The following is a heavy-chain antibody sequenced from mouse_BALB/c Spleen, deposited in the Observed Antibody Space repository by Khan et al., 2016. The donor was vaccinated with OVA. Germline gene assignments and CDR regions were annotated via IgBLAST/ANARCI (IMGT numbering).Heavy chain of an antibody. CDR3: ARTARIKY. V-gene: IGHV3-2*02. D-gene: IGHD1-2*01. Sequence: VQLKESGPGLVKPSQSLSLTCTVTGYSITSGYGWNWIRQFPGNKLEWMGYISSSGSTNYNPSLKSRISIPRATSKNQFFLQLNSVTTEDTATYYCARTARIKYWGQGTTLTVSS. J-gene: IGHJ2*01. CDR1: GYSITSGYG. CDR2: ISSSGST.